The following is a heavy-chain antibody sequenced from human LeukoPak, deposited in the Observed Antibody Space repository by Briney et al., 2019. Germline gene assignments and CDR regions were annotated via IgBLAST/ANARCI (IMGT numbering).Heavy chain of an antibody. D-gene: IGHD5-18*01. CDR2: INHSGST. J-gene: IGHJ5*02. V-gene: IGHV4-34*01. CDR3: ARDSLNTAMVTAPP. Sequence: SETLSLTCAVYGGSFSGYYWSWIRQPPGKGLEWIGEINHSGSTNYNPSLKSRVTISVDTSKNQFSLKLSSVIAADTAVYYCARDSLNTAMVTAPPWGQGTLVTVSS. CDR1: GGSFSGYY.